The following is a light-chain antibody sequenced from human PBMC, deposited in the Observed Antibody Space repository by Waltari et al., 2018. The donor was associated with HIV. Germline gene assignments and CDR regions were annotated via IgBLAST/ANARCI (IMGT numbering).Light chain of an antibody. Sequence: DIVMTQSPLSLPVTPGEPASISCRSSQSLLHSDGYTYFYWYLQKPGQSPQLLIYLGSNRASGVPDRFSGSGSVTDFTLKISRVEAEDVGDDYCMQAIQLPWTFGQGTKVEIK. CDR1: QSLLHSDGYTY. CDR2: LGS. J-gene: IGKJ1*01. V-gene: IGKV2-28*01. CDR3: MQAIQLPWT.